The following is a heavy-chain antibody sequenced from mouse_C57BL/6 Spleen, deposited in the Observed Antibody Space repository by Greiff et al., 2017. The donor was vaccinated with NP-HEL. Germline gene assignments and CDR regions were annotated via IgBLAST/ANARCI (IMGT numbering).Heavy chain of an antibody. D-gene: IGHD1-1*01. Sequence: QVQLQQPGAELVRPGSSVKLSCKASGYTFTSYWMHWVKQRPIQGLEWIGNIDPSDSETHYNQKFKDKATLTVDKSSSTAYMQLSSLTSEDSAVYYCARGGYYGSSYVGAMDYWGQGTSVTVSS. V-gene: IGHV1-52*01. J-gene: IGHJ4*01. CDR2: IDPSDSET. CDR1: GYTFTSYW. CDR3: ARGGYYGSSYVGAMDY.